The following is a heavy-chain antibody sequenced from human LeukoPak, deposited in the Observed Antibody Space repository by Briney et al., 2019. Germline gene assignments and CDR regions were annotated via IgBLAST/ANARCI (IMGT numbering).Heavy chain of an antibody. Sequence: PGGSLRLSCAASGFTFSSYEMNWVRQAPGKGLEWVGRIKSKTDGGTTDYAAPVKGRFTISRDDSKNTLYLQMNSLKTEDTAVYYCTTERIQLWLRRVYWGQGTLVTVSS. CDR1: GFTFSSYE. D-gene: IGHD5-18*01. CDR2: IKSKTDGGTT. J-gene: IGHJ4*02. V-gene: IGHV3-15*01. CDR3: TTERIQLWLRRVY.